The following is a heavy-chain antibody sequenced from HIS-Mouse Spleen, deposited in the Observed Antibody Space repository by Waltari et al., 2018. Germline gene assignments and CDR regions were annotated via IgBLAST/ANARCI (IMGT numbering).Heavy chain of an antibody. J-gene: IGHJ4*02. D-gene: IGHD6-6*01. Sequence: EVQLVESGGGLVQPGGSLSRSWAASGSTVSSNYMSWVRQAPGKGLEWVSVIYSGGSTYYADSVKGRFTISRDNSKNTLYLQMNSLRAEDTAVYYCARKYSSSFDYWGQGTLVTVSS. CDR2: IYSGGST. CDR1: GSTVSSNY. V-gene: IGHV3-66*01. CDR3: ARKYSSSFDY.